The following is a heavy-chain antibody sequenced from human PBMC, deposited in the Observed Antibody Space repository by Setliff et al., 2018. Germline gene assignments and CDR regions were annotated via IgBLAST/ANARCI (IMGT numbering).Heavy chain of an antibody. J-gene: IGHJ4*02. CDR3: AKDPGFRSGTWALDN. D-gene: IGHD3-16*01. CDR2: LSFAGDA. Sequence: SETLSLTCTVSGDSISSGYYYWAWIRQTPGKGLEWVGSLSFAGDAYYSPSLKSRVTMSLDTSKNQFSLRVKSVTAADTALYSCAKDPGFRSGTWALDNWGQGTLVTVS. CDR1: GDSISSGYYY. V-gene: IGHV4-39*07.